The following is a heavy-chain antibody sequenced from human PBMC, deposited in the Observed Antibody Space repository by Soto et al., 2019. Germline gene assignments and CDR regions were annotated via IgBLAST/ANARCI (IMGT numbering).Heavy chain of an antibody. CDR3: TRDKDIVVVVAAPLGMDV. D-gene: IGHD2-15*01. CDR2: IRSKAYGGTT. CDR1: GFTFGDYA. Sequence: GVLRLSCTASGFTFGDYAMSWFRQAPGKGLEWVGFIRSKAYGGTTEYAASVKGRFTISRDDSKSIAYLQMNSLKTEDTAVYYCTRDKDIVVVVAAPLGMDVWGQGTTVTVSS. V-gene: IGHV3-49*03. J-gene: IGHJ6*02.